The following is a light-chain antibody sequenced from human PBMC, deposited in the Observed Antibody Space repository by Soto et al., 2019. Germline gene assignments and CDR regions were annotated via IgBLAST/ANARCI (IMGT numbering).Light chain of an antibody. Sequence: VMTQSPASLSVSPGERATLYCRASESVSSNLAWYQQKPGQGPRLLIYGASTRATGIPARFSGSGSGTEFTLTINSLQSEDFAVYYCQQYNNWPWTFGQGTKVEIK. J-gene: IGKJ1*01. CDR3: QQYNNWPWT. CDR2: GAS. CDR1: ESVSSN. V-gene: IGKV3-15*01.